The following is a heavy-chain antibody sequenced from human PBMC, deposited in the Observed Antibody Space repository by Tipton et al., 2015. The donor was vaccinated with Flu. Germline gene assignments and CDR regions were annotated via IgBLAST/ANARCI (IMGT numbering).Heavy chain of an antibody. J-gene: IGHJ6*02. D-gene: IGHD3-22*01. Sequence: TLSLTCTVSGGSISSSSYYWGWIRQPPGKGLEWIGSIYYSGSTYYNPSIKSRVTISVDTSKNQFSLKLSSVTAADTAVYYCARDGYYDSSGYPYYYYYGMDVWGQGTTVTVSS. CDR3: ARDGYYDSSGYPYYYYYGMDV. CDR1: GGSISSSSYY. CDR2: IYYSGST. V-gene: IGHV4-39*07.